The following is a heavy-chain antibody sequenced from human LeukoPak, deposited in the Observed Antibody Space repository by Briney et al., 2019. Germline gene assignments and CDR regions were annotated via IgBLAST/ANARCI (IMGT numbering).Heavy chain of an antibody. D-gene: IGHD4-23*01. CDR2: INRDGRTI. V-gene: IGHV3-74*01. J-gene: IGHJ4*02. CDR1: GFTVSSYW. CDR3: ARDFGGNSEY. Sequence: GGSLRLSCAASGFTVSSYWMHWVRQAPGKGLVWVSRINRDGRTISYAGSVKGRFTISRDNAKNTLYLQMNSLRFEDTAVYYCARDFGGNSEYWGQGTLVTVSS.